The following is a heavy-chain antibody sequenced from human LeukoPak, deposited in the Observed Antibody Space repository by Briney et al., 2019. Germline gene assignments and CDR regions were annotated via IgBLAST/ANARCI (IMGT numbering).Heavy chain of an antibody. CDR2: IYYSGST. Sequence: SETLSLTCTVSGGSISSYYWSWIRQPPGKGLEWIGYIYYSGSTDYNPSLKSRVTISVDTSKNQFSLKLSSVTAADTAVYYCARRDSSGWYYFDYWGQGTLVTVSS. J-gene: IGHJ4*02. CDR1: GGSISSYY. CDR3: ARRDSSGWYYFDY. V-gene: IGHV4-59*08. D-gene: IGHD6-19*01.